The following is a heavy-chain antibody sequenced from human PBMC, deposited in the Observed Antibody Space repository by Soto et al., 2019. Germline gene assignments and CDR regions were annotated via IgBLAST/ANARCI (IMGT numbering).Heavy chain of an antibody. J-gene: IGHJ3*01. Sequence: EVQLMESGGGLVQPGGSLRLSCASSGFTLSMSAVNWVRQAPGKGLDWVSYISDSGDRTYYADSVKGRLTISRDRSKNTVSLQMDSRRAEDTAVYYCAKDRGIIVKAGDAFDVWGQGTKVTVSS. V-gene: IGHV3-23*01. CDR3: AKDRGIIVKAGDAFDV. CDR2: ISDSGDRT. CDR1: GFTLSMSA. D-gene: IGHD3-16*02.